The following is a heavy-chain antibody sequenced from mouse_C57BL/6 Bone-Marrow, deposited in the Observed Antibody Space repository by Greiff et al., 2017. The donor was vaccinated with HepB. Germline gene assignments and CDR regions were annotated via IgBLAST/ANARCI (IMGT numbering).Heavy chain of an antibody. CDR3: TQTAQALFAY. D-gene: IGHD3-2*02. J-gene: IGHJ3*01. Sequence: VQLQQSGAELARPGASVKMSCKASGYTFTSYTMHWVKQRPGQGLEWIGYINPSSGYTKYNQKFKDKATLTADKSSSTAYLQLSSLTSEDTAVYYCTQTAQALFAYWGQGTLVTVSA. V-gene: IGHV1-4*01. CDR2: INPSSGYT. CDR1: GYTFTSYT.